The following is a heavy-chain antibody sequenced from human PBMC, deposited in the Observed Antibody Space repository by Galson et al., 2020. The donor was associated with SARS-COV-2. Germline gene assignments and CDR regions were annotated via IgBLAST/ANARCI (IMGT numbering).Heavy chain of an antibody. CDR2: ISHDGKIQ. CDR1: GFTYTNYA. CDR3: TRDVSGWASDI. J-gene: IGHJ3*02. Sequence: GGSLRLSCAASGFTYTNYAMHWVRQAPGKGLEWLTVISHDGKIQVYADSVKGRFTIPRDNAGNMVFLQMVSLRPDDTALYYCTRDVSGWASDIWGQGTMVTVSS. V-gene: IGHV3-30*04.